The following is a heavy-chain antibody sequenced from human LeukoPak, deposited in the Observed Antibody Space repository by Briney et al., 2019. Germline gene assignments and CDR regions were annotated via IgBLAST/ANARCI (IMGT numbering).Heavy chain of an antibody. CDR2: MNPNSGNT. CDR3: ARGPRWAKTNFDY. D-gene: IGHD4-23*01. J-gene: IGHJ4*02. Sequence: ASVKVSRKASGYTFTSYDINGVRQATGQGLEWMGWMNPNSGNTGYAQKFQGRVTITRNTSISTAYMELSSLRSEDTAVYYCARGPRWAKTNFDYWGQGTLFTVSS. CDR1: GYTFTSYD. V-gene: IGHV1-8*03.